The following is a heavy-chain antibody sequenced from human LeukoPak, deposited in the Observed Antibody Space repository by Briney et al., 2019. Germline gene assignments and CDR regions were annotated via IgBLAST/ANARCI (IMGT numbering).Heavy chain of an antibody. V-gene: IGHV3-53*01. J-gene: IGHJ4*02. CDR2: IYSGGST. CDR1: GFTVSSNY. D-gene: IGHD6-19*01. CDR3: AKDPRPYSSGWYYFDY. Sequence: GGSLRLSCAASGFTVSSNYMSWIRQAPGKGLEWVSVIYSGGSTYYADSVKGRFTISRDNSKNTLYLQMNSLRAEDTAVYYCAKDPRPYSSGWYYFDYWGQGTLVTVSS.